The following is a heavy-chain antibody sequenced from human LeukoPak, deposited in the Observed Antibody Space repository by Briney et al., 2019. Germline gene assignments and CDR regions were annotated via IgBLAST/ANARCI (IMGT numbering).Heavy chain of an antibody. CDR3: ARFRGSSVPYYYYGMDV. Sequence: SETLSLTCAVYGGSFSGYYWSWIRQPPGKGLGWIGEINHSGSTNYNPSLKSRVTISVDTSKNQFPLKLSSVTAADTAVYHCARFRGSSVPYYYYGMDVWGQGTTVTVSS. CDR1: GGSFSGYY. CDR2: INHSGST. V-gene: IGHV4-34*01. J-gene: IGHJ6*02. D-gene: IGHD6-19*01.